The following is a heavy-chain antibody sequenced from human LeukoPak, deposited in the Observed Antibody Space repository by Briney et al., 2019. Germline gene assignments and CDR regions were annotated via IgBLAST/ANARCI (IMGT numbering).Heavy chain of an antibody. Sequence: HGESLKISCKGSGYSFTSYWIAWVRQVPGKGLEWMGIIYPGDSDTRYSPSFQGQVTISADKSISTAYLEWSSLRASDTAMYYCVRPITGYGSGTYYPKYFDYWGQGTLVTVSS. CDR2: IYPGDSDT. D-gene: IGHD3-10*01. V-gene: IGHV5-51*01. CDR1: GYSFTSYW. CDR3: VRPITGYGSGTYYPKYFDY. J-gene: IGHJ4*02.